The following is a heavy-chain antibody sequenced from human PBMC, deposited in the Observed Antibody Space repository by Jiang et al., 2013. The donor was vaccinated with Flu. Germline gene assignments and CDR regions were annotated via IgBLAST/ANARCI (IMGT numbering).Heavy chain of an antibody. V-gene: IGHV4-4*07. CDR1: GGSISTYY. CDR2: IHTSGGT. Sequence: PGLVKPSETLSLTCTVSGGSISTYYWTWIRQPAGKGLEWIGRIHTSGGTIHNPSLKGRVTMSVDTSKNQFSLKLSSVTAADTAVYYCARGSCTGGTCYMYGYWGQGTLVTVSS. J-gene: IGHJ4*02. CDR3: ARGSCTGGTCYMYGY. D-gene: IGHD2-15*01.